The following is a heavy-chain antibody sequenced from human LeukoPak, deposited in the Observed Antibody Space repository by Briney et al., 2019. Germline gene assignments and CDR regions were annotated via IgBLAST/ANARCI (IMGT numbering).Heavy chain of an antibody. V-gene: IGHV3-30*04. CDR2: ISYDGSNK. CDR3: AGSSGYWAFDI. Sequence: GGSLRLSCAASGFTFSSYAMHWVRQAPGKGLEWVAVISYDGSNKYYADSVKGRFTISRDNSKNTLYLQMNSLRAEDTAIYYCAGSSGYWAFDIWGRGTIVTVSS. D-gene: IGHD3-22*01. J-gene: IGHJ3*02. CDR1: GFTFSSYA.